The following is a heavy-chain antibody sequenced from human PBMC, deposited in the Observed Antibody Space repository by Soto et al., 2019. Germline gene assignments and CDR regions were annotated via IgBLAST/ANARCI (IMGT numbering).Heavy chain of an antibody. D-gene: IGHD1-1*01. Sequence: GGSLRLSCEASGFIFSNYWMHWVRQTPGTGLVWVSRISNDGSITNYADSVKGRFTISRDNAKNTLYPQMNSLRAEDTAVYYCAKDLTWNQADYWGQGALVTVSS. J-gene: IGHJ4*02. V-gene: IGHV3-74*01. CDR2: ISNDGSIT. CDR3: AKDLTWNQADY. CDR1: GFIFSNYW.